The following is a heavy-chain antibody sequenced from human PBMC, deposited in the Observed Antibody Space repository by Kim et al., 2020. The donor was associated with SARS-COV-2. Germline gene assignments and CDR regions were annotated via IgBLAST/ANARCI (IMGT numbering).Heavy chain of an antibody. Sequence: SETLSLTCTVSGGSISSSSYYWGWIRQPPGKGLEWIGRIYYSGSTYYNPSLKSRVTISVDTSKNQFSLKLSSVTAADTAVYYCARTAAWDYYYYMDVWGKGTTVTVSS. D-gene: IGHD6-13*01. CDR1: GGSISSSSYY. CDR2: IYYSGST. CDR3: ARTAAWDYYYYMDV. J-gene: IGHJ6*03. V-gene: IGHV4-39*01.